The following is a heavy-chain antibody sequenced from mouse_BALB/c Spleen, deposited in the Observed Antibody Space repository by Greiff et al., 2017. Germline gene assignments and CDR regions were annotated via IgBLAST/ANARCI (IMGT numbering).Heavy chain of an antibody. Sequence: EVQLVESGPGLVKPSQSLSLTCTVTGYSITSDYAWNWIRQFPGNKLEWMGYISYSGSTSYNPSLKSRISITRDTSKNQFFLQLNSVTTEDTATYYCAKGEVRRGGYFDYWGQGTTLTVSS. CDR1: GYSITSDYA. CDR3: AKGEVRRGGYFDY. J-gene: IGHJ2*01. CDR2: ISYSGST. V-gene: IGHV3-2*02. D-gene: IGHD2-14*01.